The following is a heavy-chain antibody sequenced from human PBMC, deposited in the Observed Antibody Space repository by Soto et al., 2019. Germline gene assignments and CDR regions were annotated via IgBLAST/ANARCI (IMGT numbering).Heavy chain of an antibody. CDR2: IYYSGST. V-gene: IGHV4-30-4*08. D-gene: IGHD6-13*01. Sequence: PSETLSLTCTVSGGSISSGGYYWSWIRQHPGKGLEWIGYIYYSGSTYYNPSLKSRVTISVDTSKNQFSLKLSSVTAADTAVYYCARDGAAADYYYYYGMDVWGQGTTVTVSS. CDR3: ARDGAAADYYYYYGMDV. J-gene: IGHJ6*02. CDR1: GGSISSGGYY.